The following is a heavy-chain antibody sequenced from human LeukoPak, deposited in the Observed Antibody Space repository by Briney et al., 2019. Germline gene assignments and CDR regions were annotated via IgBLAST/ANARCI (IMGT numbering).Heavy chain of an antibody. CDR1: GFTFSTYA. Sequence: PGGSLRLSCAASGFTFSTYAMSWVRQAPGKGLEWVSGISGSGGSRYHVDSVKGRFTISRDNAKNTLYLQMNSLRAEDTALYYCARDLTRTDNWGQGTLVTVSS. D-gene: IGHD1/OR15-1a*01. V-gene: IGHV3-23*01. CDR3: ARDLTRTDN. J-gene: IGHJ4*02. CDR2: ISGSGGSR.